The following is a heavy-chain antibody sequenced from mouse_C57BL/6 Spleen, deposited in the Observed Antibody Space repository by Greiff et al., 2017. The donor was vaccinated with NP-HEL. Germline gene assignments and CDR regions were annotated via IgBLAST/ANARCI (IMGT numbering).Heavy chain of an antibody. Sequence: VKLMESGAELVKPGASVKISCKASGYAFSSYWMNWVKQRPGKGLEWIGQIYPGDGDTNYNGKFKGKATLTADKSSSTAYMQLSSLTSEDSAVYFCARSMSYSFYAMDYWGQGTSVTVSS. V-gene: IGHV1-80*01. CDR3: ARSMSYSFYAMDY. CDR2: IYPGDGDT. J-gene: IGHJ4*01. D-gene: IGHD2-12*01. CDR1: GYAFSSYW.